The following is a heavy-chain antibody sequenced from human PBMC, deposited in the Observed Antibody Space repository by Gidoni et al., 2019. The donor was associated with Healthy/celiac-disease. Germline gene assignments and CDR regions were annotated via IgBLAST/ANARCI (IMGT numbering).Heavy chain of an antibody. CDR3: ARERDDFWSGYYPSYYYYMDV. CDR2: RSSSSSYI. Sequence: EVQLVESGGGLVKPGGSLRLSCAASGFTFSSYSMNWVRQAPGKGLERVSSRSSSSSYIYYADSVKCRFTISRDNAKNSLYLQMNSLRAEDTAVYYCARERDDFWSGYYPSYYYYMDVWGKGTTVTVSS. J-gene: IGHJ6*03. D-gene: IGHD3-3*01. V-gene: IGHV3-21*01. CDR1: GFTFSSYS.